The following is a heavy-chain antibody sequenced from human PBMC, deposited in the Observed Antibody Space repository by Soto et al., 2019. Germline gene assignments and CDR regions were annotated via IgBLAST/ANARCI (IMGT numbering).Heavy chain of an antibody. D-gene: IGHD5-12*01. J-gene: IGHJ6*02. CDR2: ISYDGSNK. V-gene: IGHV3-30*18. CDR1: GFTFSSYG. Sequence: GGSLRLSCAASGFTFSSYGMHWVRQAPGKGLEWVAVISYDGSNKYYADSVKGRFTISRDNSKNTLYLEMNSLGAEDTAVYYCAKDPLSGYDVKYYYYGMDVWGQGTTVTVSS. CDR3: AKDPLSGYDVKYYYYGMDV.